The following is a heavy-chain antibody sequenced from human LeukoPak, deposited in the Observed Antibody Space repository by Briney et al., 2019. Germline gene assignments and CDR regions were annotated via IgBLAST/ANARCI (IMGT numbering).Heavy chain of an antibody. Sequence: PGGSLRLSCAASGFTFSSYWMSWVRQAPGKGLEWVSAISGSGGSTYYADSVKGQFTISRDNSKNTLFLHMNSLRAEDTAVYYCAKCGDGYNSGYYYYYMDVWGKGTTVTVSS. CDR3: AKCGDGYNSGYYYYYMDV. J-gene: IGHJ6*03. D-gene: IGHD5-24*01. V-gene: IGHV3-23*01. CDR1: GFTFSSYW. CDR2: ISGSGGST.